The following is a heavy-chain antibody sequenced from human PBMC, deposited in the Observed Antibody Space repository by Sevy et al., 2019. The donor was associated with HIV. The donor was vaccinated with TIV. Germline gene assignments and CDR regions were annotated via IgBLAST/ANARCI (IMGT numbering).Heavy chain of an antibody. CDR3: AKVGGPEGGYDY. CDR2: ISGSGGST. J-gene: IGHJ4*02. V-gene: IGHV3-23*01. D-gene: IGHD1-26*01. CDR1: GFTFSTYS. Sequence: GGSLRLSCAASGFTFSTYSMNWARQAPGKGLEWVSAISGSGGSTYYADSVKGRFTISRDNSKNTLYLQMNSLRAEDTAVYYCAKVGGPEGGYDYWGQGTLVTVSS.